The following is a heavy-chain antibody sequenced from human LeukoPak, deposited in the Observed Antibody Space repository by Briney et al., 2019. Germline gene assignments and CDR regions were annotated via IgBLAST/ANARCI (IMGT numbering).Heavy chain of an antibody. Sequence: GSSVKVSCKASGGTFSSYAISWVRQAPGQGLEWMGGIIPIFGTANYAQKFQGRVTITADESTSTAYMELSSLRSEDTAVYYCARDQPYDSSGYYYFPHWFDPWGQGTLVTVSS. CDR1: GGTFSSYA. J-gene: IGHJ5*02. CDR3: ARDQPYDSSGYYYFPHWFDP. D-gene: IGHD3-22*01. V-gene: IGHV1-69*01. CDR2: IIPIFGTA.